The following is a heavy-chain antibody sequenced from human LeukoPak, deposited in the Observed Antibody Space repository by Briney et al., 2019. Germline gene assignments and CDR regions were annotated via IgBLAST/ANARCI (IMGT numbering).Heavy chain of an antibody. V-gene: IGHV3-74*01. CDR3: ARDPVDTAMVDY. J-gene: IGHJ4*02. D-gene: IGHD5-18*01. CDR2: ITSDGSST. CDR1: GFTFSSYW. Sequence: PGGSLRLSCAASGFTFSSYWMHWVRQAPGKGLVWVSRITSDGSSTTYADSVKGRFTISRDNAKNTLYLQMNSLRAEDTAVYYCARDPVDTAMVDYWGQGTLVTVSS.